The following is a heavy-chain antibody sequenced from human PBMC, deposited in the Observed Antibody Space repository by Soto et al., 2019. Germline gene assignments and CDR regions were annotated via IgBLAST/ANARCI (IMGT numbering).Heavy chain of an antibody. CDR3: TASTYYYDSSGYY. CDR1: GFTFSNAW. CDR2: IKSKTDGGTT. J-gene: IGHJ4*02. D-gene: IGHD3-22*01. Sequence: GSLRLSCVASGFTFSNAWMSWVRQAPGKGLEWVGRIKSKTDGGTTDYAAPVKGRFTISRDDSKNTLYLQMNSLKTEDTAVYYCTASTYYYDSSGYYWGQGTLVTVS. V-gene: IGHV3-15*01.